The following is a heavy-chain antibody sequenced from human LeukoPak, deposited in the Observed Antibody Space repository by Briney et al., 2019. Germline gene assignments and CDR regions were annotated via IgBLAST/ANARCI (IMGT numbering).Heavy chain of an antibody. Sequence: KPSETLSLTCTVSGGSISSYYWSWIRQPPGKGLEWIGYSYYTGSTNYNPSLKSRATISVDTSKNQFSLNLRSVTAADTAMYYCASKSSSCFDYWGQGTLVTVSS. CDR1: GGSISSYY. CDR3: ASKSSSCFDY. J-gene: IGHJ4*02. CDR2: SYYTGST. V-gene: IGHV4-59*08. D-gene: IGHD6-13*01.